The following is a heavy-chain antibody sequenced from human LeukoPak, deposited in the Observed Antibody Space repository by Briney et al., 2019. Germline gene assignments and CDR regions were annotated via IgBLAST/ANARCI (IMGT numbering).Heavy chain of an antibody. Sequence: GASVKVSCKASGGTFSSYAISWVRQAPGQGLEWMGRIIPILGIANYAQKFQGRVTITADKSTSTAYMELSSLRSEDTAVYYCATQIAVAGPYYYYYGMDVWGQGTTVTVSS. CDR3: ATQIAVAGPYYYYYGMDV. CDR1: GGTFSSYA. CDR2: IIPILGIA. D-gene: IGHD6-19*01. J-gene: IGHJ6*02. V-gene: IGHV1-69*04.